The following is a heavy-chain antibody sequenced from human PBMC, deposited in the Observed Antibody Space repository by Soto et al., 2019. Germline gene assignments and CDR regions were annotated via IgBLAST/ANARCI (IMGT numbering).Heavy chain of an antibody. V-gene: IGHV4-4*02. J-gene: IGHJ5*02. CDR3: AYAPSVATTCFDP. D-gene: IGHD1-1*01. Sequence: QVQLQESGPGLVKPSGTLSLTCAVSGGSISSSNWWSWVRQPPGKGLEWIGEIYHSGSTNYNPSLHGRAPXSXDXXKNQSSLKLSSVTAADPAVYYCAYAPSVATTCFDPWGQGTLVTVSS. CDR1: GGSISSSNW. CDR2: IYHSGST.